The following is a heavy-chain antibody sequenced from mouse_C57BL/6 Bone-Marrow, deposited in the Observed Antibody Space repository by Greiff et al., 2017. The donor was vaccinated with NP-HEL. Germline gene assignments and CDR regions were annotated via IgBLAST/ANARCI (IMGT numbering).Heavy chain of an antibody. CDR3: ARDRYYYGKVAMDY. J-gene: IGHJ4*01. Sequence: EVQLVESEGGLVQPGSSMKLSCTASGFTFSAYYMAWVRQVPEKGLEWVANINYDGSSTYYLDSLKSSSIISRDNANNILYLQMSSLKSEDTATYYCARDRYYYGKVAMDYWGQGTSVTASS. CDR1: GFTFSAYY. V-gene: IGHV5-16*01. D-gene: IGHD1-1*01. CDR2: INYDGSST.